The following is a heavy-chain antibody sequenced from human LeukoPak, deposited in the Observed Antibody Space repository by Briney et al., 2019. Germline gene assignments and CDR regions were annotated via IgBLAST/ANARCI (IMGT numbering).Heavy chain of an antibody. J-gene: IGHJ6*03. D-gene: IGHD3-16*01. V-gene: IGHV4-59*01. CDR1: GGSISSYY. CDR2: IYDSGST. Sequence: SETLFLTCTVSGGSISSYYWSWIRQPPGKGLEWVGYIYDSGSTNYNPSLKSRVTISVDTSKNQFSLKLSSVTAADTAVYYCAREASQKGAHYMDVWDKGPTVTISS. CDR3: AREASQKGAHYMDV.